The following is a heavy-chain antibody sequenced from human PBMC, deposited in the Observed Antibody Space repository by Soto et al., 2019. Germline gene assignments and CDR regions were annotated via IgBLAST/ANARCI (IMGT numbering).Heavy chain of an antibody. Sequence: PSETLSLTCTVSGGSISSSSYYWGWIRQPPGKGLEWIGSIYYSGSTYYNPSLKSRVTISVDTSKNQFSLKLSSVTAADTAVYYCARKAARRFDYHYYGMDVWGQGTTVT. D-gene: IGHD6-6*01. J-gene: IGHJ6*02. CDR2: IYYSGST. CDR1: GGSISSSSYY. V-gene: IGHV4-39*01. CDR3: ARKAARRFDYHYYGMDV.